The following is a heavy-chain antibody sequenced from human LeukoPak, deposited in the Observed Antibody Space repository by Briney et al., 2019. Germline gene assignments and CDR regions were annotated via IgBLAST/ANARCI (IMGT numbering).Heavy chain of an antibody. J-gene: IGHJ4*02. V-gene: IGHV3-23*01. CDR2: IGKNQ. D-gene: IGHD4-17*01. Sequence: GGSLRLSCAPSGLSLGNFVMSWVRQAPGKGLEWVATIGKNQYYADSVKGRFTISKDNSKNMMYLQMDSLGVDDTAIYYCAKGSNGDYDSWGQGTLVTVSS. CDR3: AKGSNGDYDS. CDR1: GLSLGNFV.